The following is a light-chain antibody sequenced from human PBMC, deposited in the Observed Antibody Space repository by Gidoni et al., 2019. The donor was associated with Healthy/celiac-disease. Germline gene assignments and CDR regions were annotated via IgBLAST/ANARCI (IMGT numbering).Light chain of an antibody. V-gene: IGLV1-51*01. CDR2: DNN. J-gene: IGLJ3*02. Sequence: QSVLTQPPSVSAAPGQKVTISCSGSSPNIGNNYVSWYQQLPGTAPKRLIYDNNKRPSGIPDRFSGSKSGTSATLGITGLQTGDEADYYCGTWDSSLSAEWVFGGGTKLTVL. CDR3: GTWDSSLSAEWV. CDR1: SPNIGNNY.